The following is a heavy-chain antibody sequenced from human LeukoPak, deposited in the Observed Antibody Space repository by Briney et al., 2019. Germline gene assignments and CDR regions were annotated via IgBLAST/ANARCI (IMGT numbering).Heavy chain of an antibody. CDR3: ARVPYDSSVEIHDY. J-gene: IGHJ4*02. CDR2: INTNTGNP. V-gene: IGHV7-4-1*02. Sequence: ASVKVSCKASGYTFTSYAMHWVRRAPGQGLEWMGWINTNTGNPTYAQGFTGRFVFSLDTSVSTAYLQISSLKAEDTAVYYCARVPYDSSVEIHDYWGQGTLVTVSS. CDR1: GYTFTSYA. D-gene: IGHD3-22*01.